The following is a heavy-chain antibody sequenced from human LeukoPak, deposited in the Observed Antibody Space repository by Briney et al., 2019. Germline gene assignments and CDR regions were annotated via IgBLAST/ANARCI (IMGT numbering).Heavy chain of an antibody. CDR1: GDSLVSGHY. J-gene: IGHJ4*02. CDR3: ARELRRRYFDY. CDR2: VYHSGSI. Sequence: SETLSLTCTVSGDSLVSGHYWGWIRQPPGQGLEWVGSVYHSGSIYYNPSLKSRATISVDKSKNQFSLKLSSVTAADTAVYYCARELRRRYFDYWGQGTLVTVSS. V-gene: IGHV4-38-2*02. D-gene: IGHD2-21*02.